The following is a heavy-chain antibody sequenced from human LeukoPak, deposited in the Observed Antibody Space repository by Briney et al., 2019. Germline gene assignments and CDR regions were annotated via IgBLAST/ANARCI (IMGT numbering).Heavy chain of an antibody. Sequence: SETLSLTCAVYGGPFSGYYWSWIRQPPGKGLEWIGEINHSGSTNYNPSLKSRVTISVDTSKNQFSLKLSSVTDADTAVYYCARGSLTYYDYVWGSYRCTFDYWGQGTLVTVSS. CDR3: ARGSLTYYDYVWGSYRCTFDY. D-gene: IGHD3-16*02. J-gene: IGHJ4*02. CDR2: INHSGST. CDR1: GGPFSGYY. V-gene: IGHV4-34*01.